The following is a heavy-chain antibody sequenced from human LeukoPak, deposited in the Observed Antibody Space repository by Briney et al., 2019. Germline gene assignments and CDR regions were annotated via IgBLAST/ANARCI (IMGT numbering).Heavy chain of an antibody. D-gene: IGHD4-23*01. CDR2: IWYDGSNK. V-gene: IGHV3-33*08. CDR3: ARRVRPIDY. Sequence: GGSLRLSCAVSGLTFSSSWMDWVRQAPGKGLEWVAVIWYDGSNKYYADSVKGRFTISRDNSKNTLYLQMNSLRAEDTAVYYCARRVRPIDYWGQGTLVTVSS. CDR1: GLTFSSSW. J-gene: IGHJ4*02.